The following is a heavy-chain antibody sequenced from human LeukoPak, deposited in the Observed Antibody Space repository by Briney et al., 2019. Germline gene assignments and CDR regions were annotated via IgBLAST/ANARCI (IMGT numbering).Heavy chain of an antibody. CDR2: ISGSGGRA. CDR1: GFTFSSHA. V-gene: IGHV3-23*01. CDR3: AKELTYSSSWQIDY. Sequence: PGGSLRLSCAASGFTFSSHAMSWVRQAPGKGLEWVSAISGSGGRAYYADSVKGRFTISRDNSKDTLYLQMNSLRAEDTAVYYCAKELTYSSSWQIDYWGQGTLVTVSS. D-gene: IGHD6-13*01. J-gene: IGHJ4*02.